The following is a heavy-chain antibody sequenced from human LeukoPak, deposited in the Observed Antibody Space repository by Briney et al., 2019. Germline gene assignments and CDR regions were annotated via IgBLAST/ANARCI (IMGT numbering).Heavy chain of an antibody. Sequence: PGGSLRLSCAASGFTFSNFWMHWVRQGPGKGLVWVSRINNEAGGATYADSVKGRFTISRDNAKNTLYLQMNSLRVEDTAVYYCAKSIVVVVAEGSELDYWGQGTLVTVSS. CDR1: GFTFSNFW. D-gene: IGHD2-15*01. V-gene: IGHV3-74*01. CDR2: INNEAGGA. CDR3: AKSIVVVVAEGSELDY. J-gene: IGHJ4*02.